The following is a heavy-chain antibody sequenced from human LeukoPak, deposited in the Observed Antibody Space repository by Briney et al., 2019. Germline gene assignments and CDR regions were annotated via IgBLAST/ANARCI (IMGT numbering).Heavy chain of an antibody. V-gene: IGHV3-21*01. CDR2: ISSSSSYI. CDR1: GFTFSSYS. Sequence: GGSLRLSCASSGFTFSSYSMNWVREAPGKGLEWVSSISSSSSYIYYADSVKGRFTISRDNAKNSLYLQMDSLRAEDTAVYYCASLSSGWYFDYWGQGTLVTVSS. CDR3: ASLSSGWYFDY. J-gene: IGHJ4*02. D-gene: IGHD6-19*01.